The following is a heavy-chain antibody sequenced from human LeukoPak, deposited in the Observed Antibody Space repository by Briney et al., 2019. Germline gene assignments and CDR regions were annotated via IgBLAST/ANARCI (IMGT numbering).Heavy chain of an antibody. CDR2: INPNSGGT. CDR1: GYSFTDYY. Sequence: ASVKVSCKTSGYSFTDYYIHWVRQAPGQGLEWMGWINPNSGGTNYAQKFQGRVTMTRDTSISTAYMELSRLRSDDTAVYYCAREYCSSTSCSGAVDPWGQGTLVTVSS. CDR3: AREYCSSTSCSGAVDP. V-gene: IGHV1-2*02. D-gene: IGHD2-2*01. J-gene: IGHJ5*02.